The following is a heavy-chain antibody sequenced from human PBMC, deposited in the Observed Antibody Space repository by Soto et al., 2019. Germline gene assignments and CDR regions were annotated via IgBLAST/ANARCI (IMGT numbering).Heavy chain of an antibody. J-gene: IGHJ4*02. CDR2: MNPNSGNT. V-gene: IGHV1-8*01. CDR1: GYTFTSYD. CDR3: ARDKGYCSDTSCPDFDY. D-gene: IGHD2-15*01. Sequence: ASVKVSCKASGYTFTSYDINWVRQATGQGLEWMGWMNPNSGNTGYAKKFQGRFTIVVDTSTSTAYMELNSLRYEDTAVYYCARDKGYCSDTSCPDFDYWGQGTLVTVSS.